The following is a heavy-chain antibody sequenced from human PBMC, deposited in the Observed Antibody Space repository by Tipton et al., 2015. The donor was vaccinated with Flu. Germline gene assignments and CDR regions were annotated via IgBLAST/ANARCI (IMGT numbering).Heavy chain of an antibody. CDR3: ARGSGSGPETIFDF. D-gene: IGHD3-10*01. J-gene: IGHJ4*02. Sequence: TLSLTCTVSGGSMSSFYWSWIRQPAGKGLEWIGRIYASGSTNYNPSLKSRVTMSVDTSKNKCSLKLTSVTAADTAVYYCARGSGSGPETIFDFWGQGTVVTVS. CDR2: IYASGST. CDR1: GGSMSSFY. V-gene: IGHV4-4*07.